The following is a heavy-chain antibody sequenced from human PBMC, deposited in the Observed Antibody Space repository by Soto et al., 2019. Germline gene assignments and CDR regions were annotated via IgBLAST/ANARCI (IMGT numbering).Heavy chain of an antibody. CDR2: ISYDGSNK. V-gene: IGHV3-30*18. J-gene: IGHJ4*02. CDR3: AKDEAIYDSSGYYLFDY. D-gene: IGHD3-22*01. Sequence: QVQLVESGGGVVQPGRSLRLSCAASGFTFSSYGMHWVRQAPGKGLEWVAVISYDGSNKYYADFVKGRFTISRDNSKNTLYLQMNSLKAEETAVYYCAKDEAIYDSSGYYLFDYWGQGTLVTVSS. CDR1: GFTFSSYG.